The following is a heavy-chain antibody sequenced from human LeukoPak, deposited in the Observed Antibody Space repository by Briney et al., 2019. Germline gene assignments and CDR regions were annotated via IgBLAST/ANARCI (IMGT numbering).Heavy chain of an antibody. Sequence: GGSLRLSCAVSGFTFSSYSMNWVRQAPGKGLEWVSSISSSSSYIYYADSVKGRFTISRDNAKNSLYLQMNSLRAEDTAVYYCARVFSCSGGSCYFILDYWGQGTLVTVSS. CDR2: ISSSSSYI. CDR3: ARVFSCSGGSCYFILDY. J-gene: IGHJ4*02. V-gene: IGHV3-21*01. CDR1: GFTFSSYS. D-gene: IGHD2-15*01.